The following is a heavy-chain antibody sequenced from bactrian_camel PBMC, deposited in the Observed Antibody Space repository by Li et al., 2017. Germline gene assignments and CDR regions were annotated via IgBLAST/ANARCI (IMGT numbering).Heavy chain of an antibody. CDR3: AKGGRKTSITPLSAGVTF. CDR2: IGPDGST. J-gene: IGHJ4*01. D-gene: IGHD2*01. Sequence: HVQLVESGGGSVQAGGALRLSCEASGNAASMRCMGWVRQAPGKEREGVAAIGPDGSTSYADSVQGRFTISKDNAKSTLYLQMNNLKSEDTAMYYCAKGGRKTSITPLSAGVTFRGQGTQVTVS. CDR1: GNAASMRC. V-gene: IGHV3S53*01.